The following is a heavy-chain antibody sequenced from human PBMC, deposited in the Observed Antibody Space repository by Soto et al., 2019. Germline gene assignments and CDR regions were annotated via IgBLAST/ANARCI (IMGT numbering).Heavy chain of an antibody. Sequence: AGSLTLSCAASGFSFSSYAMSWVRQAPRKGLEWVSAISGSGGSTYYADSVKGRFTISRDNSKNTLYLQMNSLRAEDTAVYYCAKDSTHYDFWSGYYQRKYYFDYWGQGTLVTVSS. CDR2: ISGSGGST. V-gene: IGHV3-23*01. J-gene: IGHJ4*02. CDR1: GFSFSSYA. CDR3: AKDSTHYDFWSGYYQRKYYFDY. D-gene: IGHD3-3*01.